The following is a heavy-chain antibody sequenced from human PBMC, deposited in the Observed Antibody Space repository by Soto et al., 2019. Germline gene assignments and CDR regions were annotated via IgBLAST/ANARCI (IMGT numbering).Heavy chain of an antibody. CDR2: IIPIFGTA. V-gene: IGHV1-69*13. J-gene: IGHJ6*02. D-gene: IGHD3-10*01. Sequence: SVKVSCKASGGTFSRYAISWVRQAPGQGLEWMGGIIPIFGTANYAQKFQGRVTITADESTSTAYMELSSLRSEDTAVYYCARALTPLYMVRGVITCHYYYATDVPDPAPRVTLSS. CDR3: ARALTPLYMVRGVITCHYYYATDV. CDR1: GGTFSRYA.